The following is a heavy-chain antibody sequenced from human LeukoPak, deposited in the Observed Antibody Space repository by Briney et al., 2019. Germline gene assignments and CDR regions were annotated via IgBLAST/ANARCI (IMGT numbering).Heavy chain of an antibody. Sequence: PGGSLRLSCAASGFTFSSYSMNWVRQAPGKGLEWVSSISSGSSYIYYADSVKSRFTISRDNAKNSLYLQMNSLRAEDTAVYYCARVGDCSSTSCPHSRLDPWGQGTLVTVSS. V-gene: IGHV3-21*01. D-gene: IGHD2-2*01. J-gene: IGHJ5*02. CDR3: ARVGDCSSTSCPHSRLDP. CDR2: ISSGSSYI. CDR1: GFTFSSYS.